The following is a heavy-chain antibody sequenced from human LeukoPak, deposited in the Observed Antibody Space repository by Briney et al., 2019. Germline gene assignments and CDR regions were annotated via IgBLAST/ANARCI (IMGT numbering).Heavy chain of an antibody. Sequence: GGSLRLSCVASGFTFSSYWMHWVRQDPRKGLVWVSRINGDGRNINYADSVRGRFTISRDNAKNTLFLQMNTLRVEDTAVYYCARLGNYDILTGRGNAFDIWGQGPMVTVSS. J-gene: IGHJ3*02. CDR1: GFTFSSYW. CDR2: INGDGRNI. V-gene: IGHV3-74*01. CDR3: ARLGNYDILTGRGNAFDI. D-gene: IGHD3-9*01.